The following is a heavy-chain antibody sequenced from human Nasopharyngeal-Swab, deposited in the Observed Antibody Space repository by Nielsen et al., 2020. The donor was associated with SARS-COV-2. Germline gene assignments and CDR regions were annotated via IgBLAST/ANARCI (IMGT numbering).Heavy chain of an antibody. CDR2: LSGSGGTI. CDR3: ARDRADRDFDY. CDR1: GFTFSDYY. V-gene: IGHV3-11*04. J-gene: IGHJ4*02. D-gene: IGHD1-14*01. Sequence: GGSLTLSCAASGFTFSDYYMSWIRQAPGTGLEYISYLSGSGGTIYYGDSMKGRFTISRDNAKNSLYLQMNSLRAEDTAVYYCARDRADRDFDYWGEGTLVTVSS.